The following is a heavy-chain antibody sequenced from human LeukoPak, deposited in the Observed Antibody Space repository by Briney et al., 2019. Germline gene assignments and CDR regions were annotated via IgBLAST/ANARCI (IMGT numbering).Heavy chain of an antibody. D-gene: IGHD3-10*01. J-gene: IGHJ4*02. CDR1: GFTFSSSW. CDR2: LYTGGNT. Sequence: GGSLRLSCAASGFTFSSSWMSWVRQAPGKGLEWVSTLYTGGNTYYADSVKGRFTISRDNSKNMLYLQLSSLTAEDTAVYYCARQPPSARGPESWLSFDYWGQGALVTVSS. CDR3: ARQPPSARGPESWLSFDY. V-gene: IGHV3-66*04.